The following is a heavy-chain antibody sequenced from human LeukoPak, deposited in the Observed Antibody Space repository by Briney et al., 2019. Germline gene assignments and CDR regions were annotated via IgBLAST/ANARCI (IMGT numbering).Heavy chain of an antibody. CDR1: GVSISTYY. CDR3: ARMYSGTSYYFDY. Sequence: PSETLSLTCSVSGVSISTYYWIWIRQPPAKGLEWMGFFSYSGSTKYNPSLTSRVTMSVDTSKNQFSLKLNSVTAADTAVYYCARMYSGTSYYFDYWGQGTLVTVSS. J-gene: IGHJ4*02. D-gene: IGHD1-26*01. CDR2: FSYSGST. V-gene: IGHV4-59*01.